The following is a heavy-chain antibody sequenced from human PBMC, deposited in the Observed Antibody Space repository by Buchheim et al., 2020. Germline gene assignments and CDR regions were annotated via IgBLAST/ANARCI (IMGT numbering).Heavy chain of an antibody. D-gene: IGHD1-26*01. V-gene: IGHV3-33*01. CDR3: ASSDGSSGPYDY. J-gene: IGHJ4*02. CDR1: GFTFSSYG. CDR2: IWYDGSNK. Sequence: QVQLVESGGGVVQPGRSLRLSCAASGFTFSSYGMHWVRQAPGKGLEWVAVIWYDGSNKYYADSVKGRFTISRDNYKNTLYLQMNSLRAEDTAVYYCASSDGSSGPYDYWGQGTL.